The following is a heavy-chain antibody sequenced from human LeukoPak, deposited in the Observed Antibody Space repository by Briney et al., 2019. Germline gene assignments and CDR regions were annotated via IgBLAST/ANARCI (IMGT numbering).Heavy chain of an antibody. CDR3: ARDYGSGTYLPKGGFDY. V-gene: IGHV1-46*01. Sequence: ASVKVSCKASGYTFISYYMHWVRQAPGQGLEWMGIINPSGGSTSYAQKFQGRVTMTRDTSTSTVYMELSSLRSEDTAVYYCARDYGSGTYLPKGGFDYWGQGTLVTVSS. J-gene: IGHJ4*02. D-gene: IGHD3-10*01. CDR2: INPSGGST. CDR1: GYTFISYY.